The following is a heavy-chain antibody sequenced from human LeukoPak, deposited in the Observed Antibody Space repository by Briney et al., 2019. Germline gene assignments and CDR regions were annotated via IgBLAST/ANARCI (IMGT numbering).Heavy chain of an antibody. V-gene: IGHV4-59*11. CDR1: GGSISSHY. CDR3: GRDALVGYFSYYYMDV. D-gene: IGHD2-15*01. CDR2: ISNSGST. J-gene: IGHJ6*03. Sequence: SETLSLICTVSGGSISSHYWTWIRQSPVKGLGWIGDISNSGSTSYNPSLKSRVTISIDTSKNQFSLKLSSVTAADTAVYYCGRDALVGYFSYYYMDVWGKGTTVTVSS.